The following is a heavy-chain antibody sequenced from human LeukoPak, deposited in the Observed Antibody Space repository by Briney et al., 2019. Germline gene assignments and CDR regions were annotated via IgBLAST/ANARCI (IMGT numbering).Heavy chain of an antibody. CDR1: GFTFSSYA. CDR3: AKDSPRYYGSGTPFDP. D-gene: IGHD3-10*01. CDR2: ISGSGGST. Sequence: GSLRLSCAASGFTFSSYAMSWVRQAPGKGLEWVSAISGSGGSTYYADSVKGRFTISRDNSKNTLYLQMNSLRAEDTAVYYCAKDSPRYYGSGTPFDPWGQGTLVTVSS. V-gene: IGHV3-23*01. J-gene: IGHJ5*02.